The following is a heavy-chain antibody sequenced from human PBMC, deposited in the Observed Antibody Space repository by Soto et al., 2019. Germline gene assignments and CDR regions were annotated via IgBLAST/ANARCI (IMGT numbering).Heavy chain of an antibody. CDR2: IRSKANSYAT. CDR1: GFTFSGSA. Sequence: EVQLVESGGGLVQPGGSLKLSCAGSGFTFSGSAMHWVRQASGKGLEWVGRIRSKANSYATAYAASVKGRFTISRDDSKNTAYLQMNSLKTEDTAVYYCTRLERLIFDDRKVYWGQGTLVTFSS. V-gene: IGHV3-73*02. J-gene: IGHJ4*02. CDR3: TRLERLIFDDRKVY. D-gene: IGHD3-22*01.